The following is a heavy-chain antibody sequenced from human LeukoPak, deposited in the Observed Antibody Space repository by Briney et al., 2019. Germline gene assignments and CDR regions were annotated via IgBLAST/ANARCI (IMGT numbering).Heavy chain of an antibody. J-gene: IGHJ4*02. V-gene: IGHV1-69*04. CDR3: ARVDSYGSGPDPDY. CDR2: IIPILGIA. CDR1: GGTFSSYA. D-gene: IGHD3-10*01. Sequence: GASVKVSCKASGGTFSSYAISWVRQAPGQGLEWMGRIIPILGIANYAQKFQGRVTITADKSTSTAYMELSSLRSEDTAVYYCARVDSYGSGPDPDYWGQGTLVTVSS.